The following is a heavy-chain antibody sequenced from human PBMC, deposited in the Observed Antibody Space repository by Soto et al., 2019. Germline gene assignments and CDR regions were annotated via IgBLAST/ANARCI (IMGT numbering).Heavy chain of an antibody. CDR2: ISCGRSNK. CDR1: GFTFSSYG. J-gene: IGHJ4*02. V-gene: IGHV3-30*03. Sequence: GGSLRLSCAASGFTFSSYGMHWVRQAPGKGLEWVAVISCGRSNKYYADSVKGRFTISRDNAKNTVFLQMNSLRVEDTAVYYCVRDAGSLGYWGQGTLVTVSS. D-gene: IGHD3-10*01. CDR3: VRDAGSLGY.